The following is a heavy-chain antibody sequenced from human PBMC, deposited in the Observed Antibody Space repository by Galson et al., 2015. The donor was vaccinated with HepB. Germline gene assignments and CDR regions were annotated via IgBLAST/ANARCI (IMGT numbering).Heavy chain of an antibody. CDR1: GFTFSTYT. V-gene: IGHV3-21*01. CDR2: ISSSSNYI. J-gene: IGHJ6*02. D-gene: IGHD3-3*01. Sequence: SLRLSCAASGFTFSTYTLTWVRQAPGKGLEWVSSISSSSNYIYYADSVKGRFTITRDNAKNSLHLQVNSLRAEDTAVYYCARVGPSRFFEDYYYGMDVWGQGTTVTVSS. CDR3: ARVGPSRFFEDYYYGMDV.